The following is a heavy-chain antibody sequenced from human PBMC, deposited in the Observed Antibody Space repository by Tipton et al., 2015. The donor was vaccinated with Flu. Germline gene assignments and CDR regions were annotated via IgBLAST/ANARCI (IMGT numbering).Heavy chain of an antibody. J-gene: IGHJ4*02. CDR2: INPNSGGT. CDR1: GYTFTGYY. D-gene: IGHD1-7*01. Sequence: QLVQSGAEVKKPGASVKVSCKASGYTFTGYYMHWVRQAPGQGLEWMGWINPNSGGTNYAQKFQGRVTMTRDTSISTAYMELSRLRSDDTAVYYWARATINWNYGMIDYWGQGTLVTVSS. V-gene: IGHV1-2*02. CDR3: ARATINWNYGMIDY.